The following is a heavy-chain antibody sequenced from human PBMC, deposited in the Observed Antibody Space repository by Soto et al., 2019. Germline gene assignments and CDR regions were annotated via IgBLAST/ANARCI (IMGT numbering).Heavy chain of an antibody. CDR2: ISGSGGST. D-gene: IGHD2-15*01. Sequence: EVQLLESGGGLVQPGGSLRLSCAASGFTFSSYAMSWVRQAPEKGLEWVSDISGSGGSTYYADSVKGRFTISRDKSKNTLYLQMNSLRAEDTAVYYCAKELVVVAASYYYGMDVWGQGTTVTVSS. CDR3: AKELVVVAASYYYGMDV. CDR1: GFTFSSYA. J-gene: IGHJ6*02. V-gene: IGHV3-23*01.